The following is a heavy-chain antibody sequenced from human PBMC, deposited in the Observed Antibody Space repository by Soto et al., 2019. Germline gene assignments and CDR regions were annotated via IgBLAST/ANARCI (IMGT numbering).Heavy chain of an antibody. CDR2: IYYSGST. V-gene: IGHV4-39*01. CDR3: ARKGDLGVQWLE. J-gene: IGHJ4*02. Sequence: QLQLQESGPGLVKPSETLSLTCTVSGGSISSSSYYWGWIRQPPGKGLEWIGSIYYSGSTYYNPSLKSRVTISVDTSKNQFSLKLSSVTAADTAVYYCARKGDLGVQWLEWGQGTLVTVSS. D-gene: IGHD6-19*01. CDR1: GGSISSSSYY.